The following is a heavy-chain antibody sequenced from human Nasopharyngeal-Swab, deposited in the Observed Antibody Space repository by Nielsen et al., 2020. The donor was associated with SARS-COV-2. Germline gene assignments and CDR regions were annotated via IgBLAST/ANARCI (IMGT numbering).Heavy chain of an antibody. CDR3: ARHVQDSSGWYDY. CDR1: GYSFTSYW. D-gene: IGHD6-19*01. V-gene: IGHV5-10-1*01. CDR2: IDPSDSYT. Sequence: GESLKISCKGSGYSFTSYWISWVRQMPGKGLEWMGRIDPSDSYTNYSPSLQGHVTISADKSISTAYLQWSSLKASDTAMYYCARHVQDSSGWYDYWGQGTLATVSS. J-gene: IGHJ4*02.